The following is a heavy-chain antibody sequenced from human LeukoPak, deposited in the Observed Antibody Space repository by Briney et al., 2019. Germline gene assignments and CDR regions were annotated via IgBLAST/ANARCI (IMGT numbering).Heavy chain of an antibody. J-gene: IGHJ6*02. Sequence: GGSLRLSCAASGFTFSSYSMNWVRQAPGKGLERVSYISSSSSTIYYADSVKGRFTISRDNSKNTLYLQMNSLRAEDTAVYYCVRRPYYYGMDVWGQGTTVTVSS. CDR2: ISSSSSTI. V-gene: IGHV3-48*01. CDR3: VRRPYYYGMDV. CDR1: GFTFSSYS.